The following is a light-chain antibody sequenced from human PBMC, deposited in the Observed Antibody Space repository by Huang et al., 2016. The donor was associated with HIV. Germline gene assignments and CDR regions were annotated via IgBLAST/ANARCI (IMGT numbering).Light chain of an antibody. CDR2: GAS. J-gene: IGKJ1*01. CDR1: QNVNRN. Sequence: LSCMASQNVNRNVAWYQHKPGQVPRLVIHGASTRATGVSDRFRGSGSGTEFTLTISSLQAEDFALYYCQHYNNWPPWTFGQGTKLEIK. V-gene: IGKV3-15*01. CDR3: QHYNNWPPWT.